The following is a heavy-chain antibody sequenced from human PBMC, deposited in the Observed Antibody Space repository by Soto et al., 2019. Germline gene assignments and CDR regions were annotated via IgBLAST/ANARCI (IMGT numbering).Heavy chain of an antibody. D-gene: IGHD3-3*01. V-gene: IGHV4-34*01. Sequence: SETLSLTCAVYGGSFSGYYWSWIRQPPGKGLEWIGEINHSGSTNYNPSLKSRVTISVGTSKNQVSLKLSSVTAADTAVYYCARGESRVDFWSGYDYYGMDVWGQRTTVTVSS. CDR2: INHSGST. J-gene: IGHJ6*02. CDR3: ARGESRVDFWSGYDYYGMDV. CDR1: GGSFSGYY.